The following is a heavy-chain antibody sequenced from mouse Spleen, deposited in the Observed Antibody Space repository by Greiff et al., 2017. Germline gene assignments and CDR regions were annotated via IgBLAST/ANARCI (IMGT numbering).Heavy chain of an antibody. CDR3: ARRWDY. CDR2: IYPGSGNT. D-gene: IGHD1-1*02. Sequence: VQLQQSGAELVRPGASVKLSCKASGYTFTDYYINWVKQRPGQGLEWIARIYPGSGNTYYNEKFKGKATLTAEKSSSTAYMQLSSLTSEDSAVYFCARRWDYWGQGTTLTVSS. CDR1: GYTFTDYY. V-gene: IGHV1-76*01. J-gene: IGHJ2*01.